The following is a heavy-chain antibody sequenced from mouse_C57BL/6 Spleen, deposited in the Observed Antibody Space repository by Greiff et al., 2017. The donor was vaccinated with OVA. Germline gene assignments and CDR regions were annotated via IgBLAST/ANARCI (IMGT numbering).Heavy chain of an antibody. CDR2: IHPNSGST. CDR3: ARPYDYDPLYWYFEV. Sequence: QVQLQQPGAELVKPGASVKLSCKASGYTFTSYWMHWVKQRPGQGLEWIGMIHPNSGSTNYNEKFKSKATLTVDKSSSTAYMQLSSLTSEDSAVYYCARPYDYDPLYWYFEVWGTGTTVTVSS. J-gene: IGHJ1*03. CDR1: GYTFTSYW. D-gene: IGHD2-4*01. V-gene: IGHV1-64*01.